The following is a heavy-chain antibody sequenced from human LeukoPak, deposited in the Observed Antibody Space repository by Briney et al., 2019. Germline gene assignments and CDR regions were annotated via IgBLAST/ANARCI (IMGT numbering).Heavy chain of an antibody. V-gene: IGHV1-8*03. CDR2: MNPNSGNT. D-gene: IGHD1-26*01. Sequence: GASVKVSRKASGYTFTNYGISWVRQATGQGLEWMGWMNPNSGNTGYAQKFQGRVTITRNTSISTAYMEMSSLRSEDTAVYYCARRGSPSHVFNIWGQGTMVTVSS. CDR1: GYTFTNYG. J-gene: IGHJ3*02. CDR3: ARRGSPSHVFNI.